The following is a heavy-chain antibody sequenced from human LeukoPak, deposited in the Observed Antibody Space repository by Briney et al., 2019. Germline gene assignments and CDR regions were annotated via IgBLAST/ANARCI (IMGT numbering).Heavy chain of an antibody. CDR1: GYTFTGYY. CDR3: ARDGVRKIWFGELSLDY. Sequence: GASVKVSCMASGYTFTGYYMHWVRQAPGQGLEWMGWINPNSGGTNYAQKFQGRVTMTRDTSISTAYMELSRLRSDDTAVYYCARDGVRKIWFGELSLDYWGQGTLVTVSS. CDR2: INPNSGGT. V-gene: IGHV1-2*02. J-gene: IGHJ4*02. D-gene: IGHD3-10*01.